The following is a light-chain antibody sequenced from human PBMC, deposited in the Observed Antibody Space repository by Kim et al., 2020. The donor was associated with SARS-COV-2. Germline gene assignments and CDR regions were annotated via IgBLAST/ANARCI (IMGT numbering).Light chain of an antibody. CDR1: QSISSW. CDR2: KTS. J-gene: IGKJ2*01. Sequence: DIQMTQSPSTVSASVGDRVNITCRASQSISSWLAWYQHKPGKTPKVLIYKTSTLQTGVPSRFSGSGSGTEFTLTISCLQPDDFATYYCKQYDTYPHTFGQGTKLEIK. V-gene: IGKV1-5*03. CDR3: KQYDTYPHT.